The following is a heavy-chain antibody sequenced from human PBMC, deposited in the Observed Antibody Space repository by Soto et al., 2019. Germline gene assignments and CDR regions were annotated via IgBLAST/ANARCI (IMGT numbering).Heavy chain of an antibody. CDR2: INPNSGGT. D-gene: IGHD6-13*01. Sequence: ASVKVSCKASGYTFTGYYMHWVRQAPGQGLEWMGWINPNSGGTNYAQKFQGWVTMTRDTSISTAYMELSRLRSDDTAVYYCARGHLDSSSWSYYFDYWGQGTLVTVSS. CDR3: ARGHLDSSSWSYYFDY. CDR1: GYTFTGYY. J-gene: IGHJ4*02. V-gene: IGHV1-2*04.